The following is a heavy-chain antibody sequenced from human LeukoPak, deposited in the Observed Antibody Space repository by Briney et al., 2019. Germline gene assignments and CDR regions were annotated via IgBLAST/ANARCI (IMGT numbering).Heavy chain of an antibody. J-gene: IGHJ6*03. Sequence: SQTLSLTCTVSGGSISSGSYYWSWIRQPAGKGLEWIGRIYTSGSTNYNPSLKSRVTISVDTSKNQFSLKLSSVTAADTAVYYCARDRGEYSSSSWATYYYYYMDVWGKGTTVTVSS. D-gene: IGHD6-6*01. CDR1: GGSISSGSYY. V-gene: IGHV4-61*02. CDR2: IYTSGST. CDR3: ARDRGEYSSSSWATYYYYYMDV.